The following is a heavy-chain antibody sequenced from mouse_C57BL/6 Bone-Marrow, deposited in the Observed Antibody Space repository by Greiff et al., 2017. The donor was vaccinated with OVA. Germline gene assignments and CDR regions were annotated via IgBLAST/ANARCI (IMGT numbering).Heavy chain of an antibody. D-gene: IGHD2-4*01. J-gene: IGHJ2*01. Sequence: QVQLKESGPGILQSSQTLSLTCSFSGFSLSTSGMGVSWIRQPSGNGLEWLAHIYWDDDKRYNPSLKSRLTISKDTSRNQVCLKITSVDTADTATYYCARRDEYDYDYFDYWGQGTTLTVSS. CDR1: GFSLSTSGMG. CDR2: IYWDDDK. V-gene: IGHV8-12*01. CDR3: ARRDEYDYDYFDY.